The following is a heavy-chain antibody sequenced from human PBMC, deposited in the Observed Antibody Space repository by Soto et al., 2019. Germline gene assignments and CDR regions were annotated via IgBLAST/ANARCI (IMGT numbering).Heavy chain of an antibody. CDR3: ARFPRIALAAFDC. CDR1: GFTVTSDY. J-gene: IGHJ4*02. CDR2: IYSGDYI. V-gene: IGHV3-66*01. Sequence: EVQLVESGGDLVQPGGSLRLSCAASGFTVTSDYMSWVRQAPGKGLEWVPTIYSGDYIYYADSVKGRFIISRDKSKNTLYLQMNNLRAEDTAVYYCARFPRIALAAFDCWGQGTLVTVSS. D-gene: IGHD6-19*01.